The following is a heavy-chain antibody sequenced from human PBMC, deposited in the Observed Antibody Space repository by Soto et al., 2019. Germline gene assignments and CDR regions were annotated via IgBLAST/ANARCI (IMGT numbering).Heavy chain of an antibody. CDR2: ISSDGSNK. J-gene: IGHJ1*01. CDR1: GFTFSSYG. D-gene: IGHD3-10*01. Sequence: QVQLVESGGGVVQPGRSLRLSCAASGFTFSSYGMHWVRQAPGKGLEWVAVISSDGSNKNYADSVKGRFTISRGNSKNTLYLEMNILRAEYTAVYYCAKELGGSGCYYKGYFQHWGEGTLVTVSS. V-gene: IGHV3-30*18. CDR3: AKELGGSGCYYKGYFQH.